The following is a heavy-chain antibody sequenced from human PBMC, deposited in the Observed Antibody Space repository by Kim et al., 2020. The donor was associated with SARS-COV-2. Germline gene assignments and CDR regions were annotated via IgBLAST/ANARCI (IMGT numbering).Heavy chain of an antibody. J-gene: IGHJ4*02. D-gene: IGHD3-10*01. CDR2: INHSGST. CDR3: ARGYYGGYGY. CDR1: GGSFSGYY. Sequence: SETLSLTCAVYGGSFSGYYWSWIRQPPGKGLEWIGEINHSGSTNYNPSLKSRVTISVDTSKNQFSLKLSSVTAADTAVYYCARGYYGGYGYWGQGTLVTVSS. V-gene: IGHV4-34*01.